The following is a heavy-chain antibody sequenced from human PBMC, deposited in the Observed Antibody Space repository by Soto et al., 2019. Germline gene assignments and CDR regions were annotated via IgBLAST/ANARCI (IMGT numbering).Heavy chain of an antibody. D-gene: IGHD6-6*01. J-gene: IGHJ5*02. Sequence: SQTLSLTCAISGDSVSSNNSVWNWIRQSPSRGPEWLGRTYYRSKWYNDYALSVKSRITINPDTSKNQFSLQLNSVTPEDTAMYYCARARAARPNNWFDPWGQGTLVTVSS. CDR2: TYYRSKWYN. CDR1: GDSVSSNNSV. CDR3: ARARAARPNNWFDP. V-gene: IGHV6-1*01.